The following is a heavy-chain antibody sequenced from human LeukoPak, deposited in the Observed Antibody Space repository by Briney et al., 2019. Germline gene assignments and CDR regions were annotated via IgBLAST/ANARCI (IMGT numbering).Heavy chain of an antibody. J-gene: IGHJ4*02. Sequence: GESLEISCKASGYSFPSYWIGWVRQMPGKGLEWMGIIYPGDSDTRYSPSFQGQVTISADKSISTAYLQWSSLKASDTAMYYCARFYYDNSRYYGGFFYWGQGTLVTVSS. V-gene: IGHV5-51*01. D-gene: IGHD3-22*01. CDR1: GYSFPSYW. CDR2: IYPGDSDT. CDR3: ARFYYDNSRYYGGFFY.